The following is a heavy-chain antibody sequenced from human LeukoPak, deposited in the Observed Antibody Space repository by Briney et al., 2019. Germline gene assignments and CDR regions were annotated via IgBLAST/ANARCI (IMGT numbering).Heavy chain of an antibody. Sequence: SVKVSCKASGGTFSSYAISWVRQAPGQGLEWMGGIIPIFGTANYAQKFQGRVTITADESTSTAYMELSSLRSEDTAVYYCARLAVPYYYDSSGYLHYWGQGTLVTVSS. CDR2: IIPIFGTA. J-gene: IGHJ4*02. D-gene: IGHD3-22*01. V-gene: IGHV1-69*13. CDR3: ARLAVPYYYDSSGYLHY. CDR1: GGTFSSYA.